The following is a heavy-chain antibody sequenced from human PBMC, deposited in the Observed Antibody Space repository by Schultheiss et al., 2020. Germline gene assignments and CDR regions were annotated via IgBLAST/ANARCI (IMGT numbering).Heavy chain of an antibody. Sequence: SETLSLTCAVYGGSFSGYYWSWIRQPPGKGLEWIGEINHSGSTNYNPSLKSRVTISVDTSKNQFSLKLSSVTAADTAVYYCARTGEVVVQYYFDCWGQGTLVTVSS. D-gene: IGHD2-15*01. CDR3: ARTGEVVVQYYFDC. V-gene: IGHV4-34*01. J-gene: IGHJ4*02. CDR2: INHSGST. CDR1: GGSFSGYY.